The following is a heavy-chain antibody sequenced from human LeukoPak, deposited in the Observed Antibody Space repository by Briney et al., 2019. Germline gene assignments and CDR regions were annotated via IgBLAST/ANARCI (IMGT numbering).Heavy chain of an antibody. Sequence: PGGSLRLSCAASGFTFNNYWMHWVRQAPGKGLEWVAVISYDGSNKYYADSVKGRFTISRDNSKNTLYLQMNSLRAEDTAVYYCARVVSSSWYGPNWFDPWGQGTLVTVSS. D-gene: IGHD6-13*01. CDR3: ARVVSSSWYGPNWFDP. CDR2: ISYDGSNK. V-gene: IGHV3-30*03. J-gene: IGHJ5*02. CDR1: GFTFNNYW.